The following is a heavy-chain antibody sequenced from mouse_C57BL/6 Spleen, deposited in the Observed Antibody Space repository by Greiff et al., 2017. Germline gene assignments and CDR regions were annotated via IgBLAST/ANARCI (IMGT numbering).Heavy chain of an antibody. CDR1: GYTFTDYY. V-gene: IGHV1-76*01. J-gene: IGHJ2*01. CDR2: IYPGSGNT. D-gene: IGHD1-1*01. CDR3: ARSNYYGSSSFDY. Sequence: QVQLQQSGAELVRPGASVKLSCKASGYTFTDYYINWVKQRPGQGLEWIERIYPGSGNTYYNEKFKGKATLTAEKSSSTAYMQLSSLTSEDSAVYFCARSNYYGSSSFDYWGQGTTLTVSS.